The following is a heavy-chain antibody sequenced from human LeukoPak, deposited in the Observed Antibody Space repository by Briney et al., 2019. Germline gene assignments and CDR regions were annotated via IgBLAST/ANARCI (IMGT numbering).Heavy chain of an antibody. CDR2: ISGSGTNT. V-gene: IGHV3-23*01. J-gene: IGHJ6*02. Sequence: PGGSLRLSCAASGFTFNNYAMTWVRQAPGKGLEWVSGISGSGTNTYYADSVKGRFSLSRDNSKNTLYLQMNSLRAEDTAVYFCAKAVVPAASYYYYGMDVWGRGTTVTVSS. D-gene: IGHD2-2*01. CDR1: GFTFNNYA. CDR3: AKAVVPAASYYYYGMDV.